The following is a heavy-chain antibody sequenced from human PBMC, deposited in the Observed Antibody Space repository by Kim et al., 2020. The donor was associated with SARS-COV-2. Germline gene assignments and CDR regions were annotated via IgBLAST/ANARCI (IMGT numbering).Heavy chain of an antibody. V-gene: IGHV4-39*01. CDR2: IYYSGST. Sequence: SETLSLTCTVSGRSISTTTYYWGWIRQPPGKGLEWIGNIYYSGSTYYNPSLKIRVTISVDTSKHQFSLRPCTVTAADTSVYSCATVYGDYALDPWGQG. J-gene: IGHJ5*02. D-gene: IGHD4-17*01. CDR3: ATVYGDYALDP. CDR1: GRSISTTTYY.